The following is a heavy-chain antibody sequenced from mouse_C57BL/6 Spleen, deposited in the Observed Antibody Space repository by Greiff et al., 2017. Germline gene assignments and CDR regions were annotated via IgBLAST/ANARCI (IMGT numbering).Heavy chain of an antibody. CDR2: IDPSDSET. CDR1: GYTFTSYW. CDR3: ARIYYGSSVFDY. J-gene: IGHJ2*01. V-gene: IGHV1-52*01. D-gene: IGHD1-1*01. Sequence: QVQLQQPGAELVRPGSSVKLSCKASGYTFTSYWMHWVKQRPIQGLEWIGNIDPSDSETHYNQQFKDKATLTVEKSSSTAYMQLSSLTSEDSAVYYCARIYYGSSVFDYWGQGTTLTVAS.